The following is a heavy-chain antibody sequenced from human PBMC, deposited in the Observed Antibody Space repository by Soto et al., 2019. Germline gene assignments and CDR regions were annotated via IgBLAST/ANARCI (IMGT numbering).Heavy chain of an antibody. CDR2: IYSGGRT. V-gene: IGHV3-66*01. CDR3: ARDRRTMFRGVTTPFDA. Sequence: PGGSLRLSCAASGSIVIGNHVTWVLQAPWKGLEWVSVIYSGGRTHYADSVRARFTISRDNSKNTLYLQMNSLRVEDTAVYYCARDRRTMFRGVTTPFDACGKGNQVTVSS. CDR1: GSIVIGNH. J-gene: IGHJ4*02. D-gene: IGHD3-10*01.